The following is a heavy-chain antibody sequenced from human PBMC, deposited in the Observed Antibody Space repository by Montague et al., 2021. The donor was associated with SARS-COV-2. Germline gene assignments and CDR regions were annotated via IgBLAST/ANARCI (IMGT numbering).Heavy chain of an antibody. V-gene: IGHV3-33*08. CDR3: ASPLEMATIGY. Sequence: SLRLSCAASGFTFSSYGMPWVRQAPGKGLEWVAVIWYDGSNKYYADSVKGRFTISRDNSKNTLYLQMNSLRAEDTAVYYCASPLEMATIGYWGQGTLVTVSS. D-gene: IGHD5-24*01. CDR1: GFTFSSYG. CDR2: IWYDGSNK. J-gene: IGHJ4*02.